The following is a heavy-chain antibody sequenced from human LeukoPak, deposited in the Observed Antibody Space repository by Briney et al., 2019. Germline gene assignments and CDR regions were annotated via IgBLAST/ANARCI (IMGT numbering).Heavy chain of an antibody. D-gene: IGHD3-22*01. CDR2: IYYSGST. Sequence: SETLSLTCTVSGGSISNYYWSWIRQPPGKGLEWIGYIYYSGSTNYNPSLKSRVTISVDTSKNQFSLKLSSVTAADTAVYYCARSHWDSFDYWGQGTLVTVSS. CDR1: GGSISNYY. V-gene: IGHV4-59*01. CDR3: ARSHWDSFDY. J-gene: IGHJ4*02.